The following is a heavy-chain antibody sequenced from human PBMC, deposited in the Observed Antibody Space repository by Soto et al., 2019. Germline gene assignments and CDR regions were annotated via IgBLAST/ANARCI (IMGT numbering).Heavy chain of an antibody. D-gene: IGHD3-10*01. CDR2: IKQVGSGK. Sequence: GGSLRLSCAASGFTFSSYWMSWVRQAPGKGLEWVANIKQVGSGKYYVDSVKGRFTISRDNAKNSLYLQMNSLRAEDTAVYYCARDRRARGVILHATLNMDVWGKGTTVTVSS. CDR1: GFTFSSYW. V-gene: IGHV3-7*01. CDR3: ARDRRARGVILHATLNMDV. J-gene: IGHJ6*03.